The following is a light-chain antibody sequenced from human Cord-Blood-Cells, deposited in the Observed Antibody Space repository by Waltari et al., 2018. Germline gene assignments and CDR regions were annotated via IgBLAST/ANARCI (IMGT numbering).Light chain of an antibody. CDR3: QQYYSTPYT. Sequence: DIQMTQSPSSLSASVGDRVTITCRASQGISNSLAWYQQKPGKAPKLLLYAASRLESGVPSRFSGSGPGTDYTLTISSLHPEDFATYYCQQYYSTPYTFGQGTKLEIK. CDR2: AAS. CDR1: QGISNS. V-gene: IGKV1-NL1*01. J-gene: IGKJ2*01.